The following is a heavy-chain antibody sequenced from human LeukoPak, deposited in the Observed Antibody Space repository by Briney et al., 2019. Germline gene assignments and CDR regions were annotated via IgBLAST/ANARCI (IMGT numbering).Heavy chain of an antibody. D-gene: IGHD3-22*01. CDR2: ISSDSSTI. J-gene: IGHJ4*02. CDR1: GFTFNSYN. CDR3: AREPSFDSSGSDFDY. V-gene: IGHV3-48*04. Sequence: GGSLRLSCAASGFTFNSYNMNWVRQAPGKGLEWISYISSDSSTIFYADSVKGRFTISRDNAQKSLYLQMNSLRAEDTAVYYCAREPSFDSSGSDFDYWGQGTLVTVSS.